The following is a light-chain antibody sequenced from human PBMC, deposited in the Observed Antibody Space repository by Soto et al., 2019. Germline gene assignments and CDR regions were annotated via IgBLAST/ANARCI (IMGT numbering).Light chain of an antibody. CDR2: KAS. V-gene: IGKV1-5*03. J-gene: IGKJ1*01. Sequence: DIQMTQSPSTLSASVGDRVTITCRASQSISSWLAWYQQIPGKAPNLLIYKASSLESGVPSRFSGSGSGTEFTLTSSSLQPDDFATYYCLQYSPGFRTFGQGTKVEIK. CDR3: LQYSPGFRT. CDR1: QSISSW.